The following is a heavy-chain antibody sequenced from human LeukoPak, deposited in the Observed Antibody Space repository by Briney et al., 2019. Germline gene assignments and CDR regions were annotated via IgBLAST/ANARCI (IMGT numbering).Heavy chain of an antibody. CDR3: AGYGVYPY. D-gene: IGHD4-17*01. J-gene: IGHJ4*02. CDR2: FGISGTI. Sequence: GGSLRLSCAASGFTVNTYDMHWVRQAPGEGPEWIAYFGISGTIYYADSVRGRFTISRDNAKNSLFLQMNCLRVDDTAIYYCAGYGVYPYWGQGTPVTVSS. CDR1: GFTVNTYD. V-gene: IGHV3-48*01.